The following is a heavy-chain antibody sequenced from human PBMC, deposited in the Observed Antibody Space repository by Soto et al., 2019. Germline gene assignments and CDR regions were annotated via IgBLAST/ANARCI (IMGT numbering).Heavy chain of an antibody. Sequence: SGPTLVNPTQTLTLTCTFSGFSLSTSGMCVSWIRQPPGKALEWLARIDWDDDKYYSTSLKTRLTISKDTSKNQVVLTMTNMDPVDTATYYCARIGDYVWGTQPYFDPWGQGTLLTVSS. CDR1: GFSLSTSGMC. CDR2: IDWDDDK. J-gene: IGHJ5*02. V-gene: IGHV2-70*11. D-gene: IGHD3-16*01. CDR3: ARIGDYVWGTQPYFDP.